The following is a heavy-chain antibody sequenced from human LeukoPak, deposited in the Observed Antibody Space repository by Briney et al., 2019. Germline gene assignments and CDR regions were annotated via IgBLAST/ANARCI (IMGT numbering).Heavy chain of an antibody. V-gene: IGHV1-69*10. CDR2: IIPVFAIA. Sequence: SVKVSCKASGGNFGSYAINWVRQAPGQGLEWMGGIIPVFAIANYAQKFQGRVTITADKSTSTAYMELSSLRSEDMAVYYCARVGYCSGGSCYSIKNWGQGTLVSVSS. CDR1: GGNFGSYA. CDR3: ARVGYCSGGSCYSIKN. J-gene: IGHJ4*02. D-gene: IGHD2-15*01.